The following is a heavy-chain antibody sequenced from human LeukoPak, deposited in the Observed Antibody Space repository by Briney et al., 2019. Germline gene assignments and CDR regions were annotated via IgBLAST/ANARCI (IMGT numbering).Heavy chain of an antibody. CDR2: IYHSGST. CDR1: GGSISSGGYS. Sequence: PSQTLSLTCAVSGGSISSGGYSWSWIRQPPGKGLEWIGYIYHSGSTFYNPSLKSRVTISVDTSKNHFSLNLSSVTAADTAVYYCARSYGSGSYFDSWGQGTLVTVSS. D-gene: IGHD3-10*01. V-gene: IGHV4-30-2*02. J-gene: IGHJ4*02. CDR3: ARSYGSGSYFDS.